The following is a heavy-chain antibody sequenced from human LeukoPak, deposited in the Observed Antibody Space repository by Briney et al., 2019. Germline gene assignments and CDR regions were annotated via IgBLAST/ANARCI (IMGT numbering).Heavy chain of an antibody. CDR3: ARLASEGTFDY. CDR2: IYPGDSDT. J-gene: IGHJ4*02. V-gene: IGHV5-51*01. D-gene: IGHD1-1*01. CDR1: GYTFTSYW. Sequence: GESLKISCKGSGYTFTSYWIAWVRQMPGKGLEWMGSIYPGDSDTRYSPSFQDQVTISADKSISTAFLQWSSLKASDTATFYCARLASEGTFDYWGQGSLVTVPS.